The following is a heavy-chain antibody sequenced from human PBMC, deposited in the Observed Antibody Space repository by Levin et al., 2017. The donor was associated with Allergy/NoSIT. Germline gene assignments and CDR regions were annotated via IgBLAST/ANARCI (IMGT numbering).Heavy chain of an antibody. Sequence: HSGGSLRLSCAASGFTFSSYAMSWVRQAPGKGLEWVSAISGSGGSTYYADSVKGRFTISRDNSKNTLYLQMNSLRAEDTAVYYCAKVGHYGWYFDLWGRGTLVTVSS. CDR3: AKVGHYGWYFDL. CDR2: ISGSGGST. J-gene: IGHJ2*01. D-gene: IGHD4-17*01. V-gene: IGHV3-23*01. CDR1: GFTFSSYA.